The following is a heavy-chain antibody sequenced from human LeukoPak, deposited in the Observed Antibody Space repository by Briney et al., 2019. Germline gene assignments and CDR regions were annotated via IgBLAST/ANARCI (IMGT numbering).Heavy chain of an antibody. V-gene: IGHV3-74*03. Sequence: GGSLRLSCEAAGFTFSSYWMHWVRQAPGKGLVWVSRIDSDGRSTTYADSVKGRFTISRDNAKKSLYLQMNSLRAEDTAVYYCARAKYDSSGYYYSGFDIWGQGTMVTVSS. CDR1: GFTFSSYW. D-gene: IGHD3-22*01. CDR2: IDSDGRST. J-gene: IGHJ3*02. CDR3: ARAKYDSSGYYYSGFDI.